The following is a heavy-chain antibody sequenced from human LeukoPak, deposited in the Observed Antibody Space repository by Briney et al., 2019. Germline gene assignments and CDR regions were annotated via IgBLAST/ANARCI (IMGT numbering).Heavy chain of an antibody. D-gene: IGHD6-6*01. CDR2: IYSGGST. V-gene: IGHV3-66*01. CDR1: GFTVSSNY. CDR3: AKEGSSSSLFLDY. Sequence: GGSLRLSCAASGFTVSSNYMSWVRQAPGKGLEWVSVIYSGGSTYYADSVKGRFTISRDNSKNTLYLQMNSLRAEDTAVYYCAKEGSSSSLFLDYWGQGTLVTVSS. J-gene: IGHJ4*02.